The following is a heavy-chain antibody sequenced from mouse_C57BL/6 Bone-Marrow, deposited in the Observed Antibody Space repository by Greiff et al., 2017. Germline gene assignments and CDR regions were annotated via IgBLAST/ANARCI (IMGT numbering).Heavy chain of an antibody. Sequence: QVQLQQSGAELARPGASVKLSCKASGYTFTSYWMHWVKQRPGRGLEWIGRIDPNSGGTMYNEQFKSKATLTVHKPSSTAYMQLSSLTSEDCAVYDWARESLRRLYYYAMDDWGQGTSVTVSS. CDR2: IDPNSGGT. J-gene: IGHJ4*01. V-gene: IGHV1-72*01. CDR1: GYTFTSYW. D-gene: IGHD1-2*01. CDR3: ARESLRRLYYYAMDD.